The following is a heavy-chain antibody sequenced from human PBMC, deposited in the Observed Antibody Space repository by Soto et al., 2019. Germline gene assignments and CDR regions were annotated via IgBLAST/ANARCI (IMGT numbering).Heavy chain of an antibody. CDR2: FYYSGSP. D-gene: IGHD2-8*01. CDR1: GDSIRRSSHY. J-gene: IGHJ5*02. Sequence: SETLSLTCTVSGDSIRRSSHYWAWNRQPPGKGLEWIGGFYYSGSPYYNPSLEGRVTISIDKSKNQFYLDLNSVTAADTAMYYCARNGDCTRPGCIVGWFDPWGPGTLVTVSS. V-gene: IGHV4-39*07. CDR3: ARNGDCTRPGCIVGWFDP.